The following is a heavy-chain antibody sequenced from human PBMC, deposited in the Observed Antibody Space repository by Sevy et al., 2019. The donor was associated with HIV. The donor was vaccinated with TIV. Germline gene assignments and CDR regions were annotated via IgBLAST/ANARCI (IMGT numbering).Heavy chain of an antibody. D-gene: IGHD6-19*01. V-gene: IGHV1-2*06. J-gene: IGHJ5*02. CDR2: INPTSGGT. CDR3: AGQTSGWYDWFDP. Sequence: ASVKVSCKASAYNLICYYIHWVRQAPGQGLEWIGRINPTSGGTKYAHKFQGRVTVTIDMSVSTAYMELTRLTSDDTAIYYCAGQTSGWYDWFDPWGPGALVTVSS. CDR1: AYNLICYY.